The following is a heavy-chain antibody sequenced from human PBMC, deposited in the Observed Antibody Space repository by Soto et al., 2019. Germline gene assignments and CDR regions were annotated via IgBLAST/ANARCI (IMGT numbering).Heavy chain of an antibody. V-gene: IGHV4-34*01. CDR2: INHSGST. J-gene: IGHJ4*02. CDR1: GGSFSGYY. D-gene: IGHD6-6*01. Sequence: QVQLQQWGAGLLKPSETLSLTCAVYGGSFSGYYWSWIRQPPGKGLEWIGEINHSGSTNYNPSLKSRVTISVDTSKNQFSLKMSSVTAADTAVYYCARGEIDGEYSRFDYWGQGTLVTVSS. CDR3: ARGEIDGEYSRFDY.